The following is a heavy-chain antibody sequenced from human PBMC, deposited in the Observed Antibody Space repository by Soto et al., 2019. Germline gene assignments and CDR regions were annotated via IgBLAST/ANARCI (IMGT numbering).Heavy chain of an antibody. CDR3: ARDSPPPRRVWSGYYD. J-gene: IGHJ4*02. Sequence: QVQLVESGGGVVQPGRSLRLSCAASGFTFSSYAMHWVRQAPGKGLEWVAVISYDGSNKYYADSVKGRFTISRDNSKNTRYLKMKSRRAGDTAVYYGARDSPPPRRVWSGYYDWGQGTLVTVSS. D-gene: IGHD3-3*01. CDR1: GFTFSSYA. V-gene: IGHV3-30-3*01. CDR2: ISYDGSNK.